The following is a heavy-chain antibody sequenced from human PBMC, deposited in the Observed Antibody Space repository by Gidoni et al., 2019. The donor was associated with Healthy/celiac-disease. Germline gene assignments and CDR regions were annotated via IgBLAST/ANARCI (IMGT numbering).Heavy chain of an antibody. CDR1: GSTFTSYA. CDR3: ARQQLLWFGELSEYYFDY. D-gene: IGHD3-10*01. CDR2: INAGNGNT. Sequence: QVQLVQSGAEVTKPGASVKVSCKASGSTFTSYAMHWVRQAPGQRLEWMGWINAGNGNTKYSQKFQGRVTITRDTSASTAYMELSSLRSEDTAVYYCARQQLLWFGELSEYYFDYWGQGTLVTVSS. V-gene: IGHV1-3*01. J-gene: IGHJ4*02.